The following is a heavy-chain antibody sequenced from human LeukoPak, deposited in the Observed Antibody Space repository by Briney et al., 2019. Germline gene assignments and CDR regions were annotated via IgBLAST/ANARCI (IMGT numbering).Heavy chain of an antibody. CDR1: GFIFSNAW. CDR3: TTDPLTTLPNYDY. Sequence: PGGSLRLSCAASGFIFSNAWMSWVRQAPGKGLEWVGRIKSKTDGGTTDYAAPVKGRFTISRDDSKNTLYLQMNSLKTEDTAVYYCTTDPLTTLPNYDYWGQGTLVTVSS. V-gene: IGHV3-15*01. CDR2: IKSKTDGGTT. D-gene: IGHD4-17*01. J-gene: IGHJ4*02.